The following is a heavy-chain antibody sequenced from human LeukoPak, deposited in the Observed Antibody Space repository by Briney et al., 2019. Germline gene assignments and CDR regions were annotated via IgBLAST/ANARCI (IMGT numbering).Heavy chain of an antibody. Sequence: SCKASGGTFSSYAISWVRQAPGKGLEWVSAISGSGGSTYYADSVKGRFTISRDNSKNTLYLQMNSLRAEDTAVYYCAKDKYYYDSSGYYLPFGYWGQGTLVTVSS. CDR2: ISGSGGST. CDR3: AKDKYYYDSSGYYLPFGY. J-gene: IGHJ4*02. D-gene: IGHD3-22*01. V-gene: IGHV3-23*01. CDR1: GGTFSSYA.